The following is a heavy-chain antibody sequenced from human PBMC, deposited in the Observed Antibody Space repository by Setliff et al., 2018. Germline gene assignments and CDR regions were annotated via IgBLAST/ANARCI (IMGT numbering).Heavy chain of an antibody. CDR3: ARDLDYQYYYETSGRDAFDI. V-gene: IGHV1-2*02. CDR2: MNPKSGGT. CDR1: GYTFTGHY. J-gene: IGHJ3*02. Sequence: ASVKVSCKASGYTFTGHYIHWVRQAPGQGLEWLGWMNPKSGGTDYAQNFQGRVTMTTDTSTSTAYMELRSLRSDDTAVYYCARDLDYQYYYETSGRDAFDIWGLGTMVTVSS. D-gene: IGHD3-22*01.